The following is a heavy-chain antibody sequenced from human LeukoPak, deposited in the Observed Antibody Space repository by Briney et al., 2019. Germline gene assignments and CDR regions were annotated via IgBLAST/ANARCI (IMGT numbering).Heavy chain of an antibody. J-gene: IGHJ4*02. Sequence: GGSLRLSCTASGFTFSNYNTHWVRQAPGKGLEWVAFIQYDGSNKGYADSVKGRFTISRDNSKNTLYLEMSSLRAEDTAVYYCAKGFNYRFDYWGRGTLVTVSS. CDR2: IQYDGSNK. CDR3: AKGFNYRFDY. V-gene: IGHV3-30*02. D-gene: IGHD1-1*01. CDR1: GFTFSNYN.